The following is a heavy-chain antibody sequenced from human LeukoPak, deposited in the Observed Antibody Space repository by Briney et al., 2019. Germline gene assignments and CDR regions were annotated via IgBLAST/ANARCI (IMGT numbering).Heavy chain of an antibody. J-gene: IGHJ6*03. CDR3: SRGLKVYYYYYYYMDV. CDR1: GYSITSGYY. V-gene: IGHV4-38-2*01. CDR2: IYHSGTT. Sequence: SETLSLTCAVSGYSITSGYYWGWIRQPPGKGLEWIGSIYHSGTTYYNPSLKSRVTISLDTSKNHFSLKVASVTVADTAVYFCSRGLKVYYYYYYYMDVWGEGTAVTVS.